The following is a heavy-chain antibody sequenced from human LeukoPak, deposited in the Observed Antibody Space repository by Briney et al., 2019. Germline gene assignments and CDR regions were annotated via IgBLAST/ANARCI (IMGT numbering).Heavy chain of an antibody. CDR2: ISGTGGST. Sequence: TGGSLRLSCAASGFTFSDFALRWVRQAPGKGLEWVSGISGTGGSTYYADSVKGRFTISRDNSKNTLSLQMNSLRAEDTAVYYCAKDPGTYCGGDCYVDYWGQGTLVTVSS. V-gene: IGHV3-23*01. CDR1: GFTFSDFA. D-gene: IGHD2-21*02. J-gene: IGHJ4*02. CDR3: AKDPGTYCGGDCYVDY.